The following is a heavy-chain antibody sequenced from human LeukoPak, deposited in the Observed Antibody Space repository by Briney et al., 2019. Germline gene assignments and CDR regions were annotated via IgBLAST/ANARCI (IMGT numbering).Heavy chain of an antibody. V-gene: IGHV4-38-2*01. CDR3: ARHPAASYYDFWSGYPNYYYYMDV. Sequence: SETLSLTCAVSGYSISSGYCWGWIRQPPGKGLEWIGSIYHSGSTYYNPSLKSRVTISVDTSKNQFSLKLSSVTAADTAVYYCARHPAASYYDFWSGYPNYYYYMDVWGKGTTVTVSS. J-gene: IGHJ6*03. CDR2: IYHSGST. D-gene: IGHD3-3*01. CDR1: GYSISSGYC.